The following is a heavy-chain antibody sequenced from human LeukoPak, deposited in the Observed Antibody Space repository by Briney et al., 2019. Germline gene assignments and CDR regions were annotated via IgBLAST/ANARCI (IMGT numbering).Heavy chain of an antibody. Sequence: APVKVSCKASGYTFTGYYMHWVRQAPGQGLEWMGRINPNSGGTNYAQKFQGRVTMTRDTSISTAYMELSRLRSDDTAVYYCARDEGWVSGFDYWGQGTLVTVSS. V-gene: IGHV1-2*06. CDR1: GYTFTGYY. D-gene: IGHD1-26*01. CDR2: INPNSGGT. CDR3: ARDEGWVSGFDY. J-gene: IGHJ4*02.